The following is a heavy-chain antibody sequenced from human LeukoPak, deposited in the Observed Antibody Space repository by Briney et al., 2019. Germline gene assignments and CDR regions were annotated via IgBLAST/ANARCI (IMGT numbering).Heavy chain of an antibody. V-gene: IGHV4-34*01. CDR1: GGSFSGYY. CDR3: ARETLPGIAAAGIDY. D-gene: IGHD6-13*01. CDR2: INHSGST. J-gene: IGHJ4*02. Sequence: PSETLSLTCAVYGGSFSGYYWSWIRQPPGKGLEWIGEINHSGSTNYNPSLKSRVTISVDTSKNQFSLKLSSVTAADTAVYYCARETLPGIAAAGIDYWGQGTLVTVSS.